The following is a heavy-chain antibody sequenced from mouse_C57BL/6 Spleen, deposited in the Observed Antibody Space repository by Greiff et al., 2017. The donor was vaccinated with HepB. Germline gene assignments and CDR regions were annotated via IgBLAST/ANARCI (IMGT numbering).Heavy chain of an antibody. CDR3: ARGDGYYGAMDY. J-gene: IGHJ4*01. V-gene: IGHV1-64*01. Sequence: QVQLQQPGAELVKPGASVKLSCKASGYTFTSYWMHWVKQRPGQGLEWIGMIHPNSGSTNYNEKFKSKATLTVDKSSSTAYRQLSSLTSEDSAVYYCARGDGYYGAMDYWGQGTSVTVSS. CDR2: IHPNSGST. D-gene: IGHD2-3*01. CDR1: GYTFTSYW.